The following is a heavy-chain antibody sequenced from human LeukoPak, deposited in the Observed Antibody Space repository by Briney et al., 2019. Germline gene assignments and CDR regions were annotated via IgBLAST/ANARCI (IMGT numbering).Heavy chain of an antibody. V-gene: IGHV3-23*01. CDR3: ARDRSVTKYYYGMDV. D-gene: IGHD4-11*01. CDR2: ISGSGGST. CDR1: GFTFSSYA. Sequence: GGSLRLSCAASGFTFSSYAMSWVRQAPGKGLEWVSAISGSGGSTYYADSVKGRFTISRDNSKNTLYLQMSSLRAEDTAVYYCARDRSVTKYYYGMDVWGQGTTVTVSS. J-gene: IGHJ6*02.